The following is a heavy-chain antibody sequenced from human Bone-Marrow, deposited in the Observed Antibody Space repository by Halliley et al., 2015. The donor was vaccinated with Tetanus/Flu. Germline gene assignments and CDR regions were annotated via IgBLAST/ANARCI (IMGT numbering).Heavy chain of an antibody. Sequence: TLSLTCTVSGGPISGYQWSWLRQPPGKGLEWIADMYYSGTSNYNPSLRNRVTMSLDTSKRQFSLRLESVTAADTAVYYCARVSTSAYYFDFWGRGTLVVVSS. V-gene: IGHV4-59*01. J-gene: IGHJ4*02. CDR2: MYYSGTS. CDR1: GGPISGYQ. D-gene: IGHD2-2*01. CDR3: ARVSTSAYYFDF.